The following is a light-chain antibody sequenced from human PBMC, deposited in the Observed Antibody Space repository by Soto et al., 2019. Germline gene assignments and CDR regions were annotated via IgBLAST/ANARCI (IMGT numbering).Light chain of an antibody. CDR3: CSYAGIDIWV. CDR1: SVDINY. CDR2: DVT. J-gene: IGLJ3*02. V-gene: IGLV2-8*01. Sequence: QSVLTQPPSASGSRGQSVTISCTGTSVDINYVSWFQQHPGKAPKLIICDVTKRPSGVPDRFSGYKAGNTASLTVSGLQDDDEADYYCCSYAGIDIWVFGGGTKLTVL.